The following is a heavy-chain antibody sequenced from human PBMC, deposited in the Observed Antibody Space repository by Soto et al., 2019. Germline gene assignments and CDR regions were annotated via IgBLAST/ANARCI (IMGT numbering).Heavy chain of an antibody. CDR3: ARDPVGASYYYGMDV. D-gene: IGHD1-26*01. Sequence: ETLSLTCTVSGGSISSYYWSWIRQPPGKGLEWIGYIYYSGSTNYNPSLKSRVTISVDTSKNQFSLKLSSVTAADTAVYYCARDPVGASYYYGMDVWGQGTTVTVSS. CDR1: GGSISSYY. V-gene: IGHV4-59*01. J-gene: IGHJ6*02. CDR2: IYYSGST.